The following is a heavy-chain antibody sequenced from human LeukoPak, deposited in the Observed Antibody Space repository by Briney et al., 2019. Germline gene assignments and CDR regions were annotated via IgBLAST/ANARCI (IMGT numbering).Heavy chain of an antibody. Sequence: PAETLSLTCTFSVGSISRVGYYWSWIRQHPGKGLEWIGYIYYSGSTYYNPSLKSRVTISVDTSKNQFSLKLSSVNAADPAVYYCARGGYYDSSGYYYSYYFDYWGQGTLVTVSS. D-gene: IGHD3-22*01. CDR1: VGSISRVGYY. CDR2: IYYSGST. V-gene: IGHV4-31*03. J-gene: IGHJ4*02. CDR3: ARGGYYDSSGYYYSYYFDY.